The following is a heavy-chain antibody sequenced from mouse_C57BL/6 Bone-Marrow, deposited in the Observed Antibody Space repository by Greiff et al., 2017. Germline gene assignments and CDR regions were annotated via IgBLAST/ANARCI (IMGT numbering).Heavy chain of an antibody. CDR3: ARGRSYGY. D-gene: IGHD1-1*01. CDR2: IDPETGGT. Sequence: QVQLQQSGAELVRPGASVTLSCKASGYTFTDYEMHWVKQTPVHGLEWIGAIDPETGGTAYNQKFKGKAILTADKSSSTAYMQLSSLTSEDSAVYYCARGRSYGYWGQGTTLTVSS. J-gene: IGHJ2*01. CDR1: GYTFTDYE. V-gene: IGHV1-15*01.